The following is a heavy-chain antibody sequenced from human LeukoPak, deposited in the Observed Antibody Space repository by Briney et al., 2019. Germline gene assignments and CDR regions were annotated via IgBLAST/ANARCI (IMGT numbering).Heavy chain of an antibody. J-gene: IGHJ4*02. D-gene: IGHD3-22*01. CDR3: ARGITYYYDSSGYLYFDF. V-gene: IGHV3-11*04. CDR2: ISSSGSTI. CDR1: GFTFSDYY. Sequence: GGSLRLSCAASGFTFSDYYMNWVRQAPGKGLEWVSYISSSGSTIYYADSVKGRFTISRDNAKNSLYLQMNSLRAEDTAVYYCARGITYYYDSSGYLYFDFWGQGTLVTVSS.